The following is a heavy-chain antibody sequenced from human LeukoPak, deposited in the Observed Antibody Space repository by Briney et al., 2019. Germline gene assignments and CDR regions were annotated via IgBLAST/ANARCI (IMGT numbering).Heavy chain of an antibody. V-gene: IGHV1-18*01. CDR2: ISAYNGNT. J-gene: IGHJ5*02. Sequence: ASVKVSCKASGYTFTSYGISWVRQAPGQGLEWMGWISAYNGNTNYAQKLQGRVTMTTDTSTSTAYMGLRSLRSDDTAVYYCVRAIRTTVTTFWFDPWGQGTLVTVSS. CDR1: GYTFTSYG. CDR3: VRAIRTTVTTFWFDP. D-gene: IGHD4-17*01.